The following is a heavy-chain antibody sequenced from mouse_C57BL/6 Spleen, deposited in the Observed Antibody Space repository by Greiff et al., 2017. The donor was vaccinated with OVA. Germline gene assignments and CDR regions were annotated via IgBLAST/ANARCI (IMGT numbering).Heavy chain of an antibody. CDR1: GYAFSSYW. CDR2: IYPGDGDT. Sequence: VQLQQSGAELVKPGASVKISCKASGYAFSSYWMNWVKQRPGKGLEWIGQIYPGDGDTNYNGKFKGKATLTADKSSSTAYMQLSSLTSEDSAVYVCARSSYYDYDRYFDVWGTGTTVTVSS. J-gene: IGHJ1*03. D-gene: IGHD2-4*01. V-gene: IGHV1-80*01. CDR3: ARSSYYDYDRYFDV.